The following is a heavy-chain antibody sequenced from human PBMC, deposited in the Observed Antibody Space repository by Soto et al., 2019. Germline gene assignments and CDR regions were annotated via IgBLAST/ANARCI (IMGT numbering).Heavy chain of an antibody. CDR3: ATDRDYALDY. CDR1: GLTLSTSD. Sequence: EVQLVESGGGLVQPGGSLRLSCAASGLTLSTSDSKCVRQAPGKGLEGVSHNSKGSGTTNYTDSVKGRITISRDPAKNSRYQQMNSLRDEDTGVYDCATDRDYALDYCGQGRMGTVCS. D-gene: IGHD4-17*01. J-gene: IGHJ3*01. CDR2: NSKGSGTT. V-gene: IGHV3-48*02.